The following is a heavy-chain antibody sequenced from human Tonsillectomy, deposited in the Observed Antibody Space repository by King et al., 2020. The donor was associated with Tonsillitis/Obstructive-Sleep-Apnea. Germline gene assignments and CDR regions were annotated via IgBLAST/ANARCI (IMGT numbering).Heavy chain of an antibody. CDR1: GFRFNNYG. V-gene: IGHV3-33*01. CDR2: IWFDGTNK. CDR3: TRVREDGMDV. J-gene: IGHJ6*02. Sequence: VQLVESGGGVVQPGRSLRLSCAASGFRFNNYGMHWVRQAPGKGLEWVAVIWFDGTNKYYADSVKGRFTISRDNSKNTVHLQMNSLRAEDTAVYYCTRVREDGMDVRGQGTAVTVSS.